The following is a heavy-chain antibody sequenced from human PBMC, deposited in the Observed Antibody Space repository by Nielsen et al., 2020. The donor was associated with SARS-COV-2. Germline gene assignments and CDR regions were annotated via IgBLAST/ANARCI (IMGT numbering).Heavy chain of an antibody. J-gene: IGHJ5*02. CDR3: ARGTQWECSGGSCYSYWFDP. D-gene: IGHD2-15*01. CDR1: GASISSYY. Sequence: SETLSLPCTVSGASISSYYWSWIRQPPGKGLEWIGYIYYSGSTNYNPSLKSRVTISVDTSKNQFSLKLSSVTAADTAVYYCARGTQWECSGGSCYSYWFDPWGQGTLVTVSS. V-gene: IGHV4-59*01. CDR2: IYYSGST.